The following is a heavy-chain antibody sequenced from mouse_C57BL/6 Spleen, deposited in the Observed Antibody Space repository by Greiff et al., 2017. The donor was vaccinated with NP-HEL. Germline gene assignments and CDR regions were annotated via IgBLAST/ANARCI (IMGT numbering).Heavy chain of an antibody. V-gene: IGHV1-69*01. Sequence: QVQLQQPGAELVMPGASVKLSCKASGYTFTSYWMHWVKQRPGQGLEWIGEIDPSDSYTNYNQKFKGKSTLTVDKSSSTADMQRSSLTSEDSAGYYCARGGRSGPYAMDYGGQGTSVTVSS. CDR2: IDPSDSYT. D-gene: IGHD1-3*01. J-gene: IGHJ4*01. CDR1: GYTFTSYW. CDR3: ARGGRSGPYAMDY.